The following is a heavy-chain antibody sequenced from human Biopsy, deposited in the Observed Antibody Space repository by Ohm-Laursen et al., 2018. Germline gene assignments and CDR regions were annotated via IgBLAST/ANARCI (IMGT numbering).Heavy chain of an antibody. J-gene: IGHJ5*02. V-gene: IGHV1-2*02. CDR3: ARDSGDGSGNYGGCFDP. CDR1: GHTLTGHY. CDR2: INPDSGGT. Sequence: ASVTVSCQASGHTLTGHYMHWVRQAPGQGPERMGWINPDSGGTKHAQKFQGRGTMTRDPSISTAYMELSRLRSDDTAVYYSARDSGDGSGNYGGCFDPWGQGTLVTVSS. D-gene: IGHD3-10*01.